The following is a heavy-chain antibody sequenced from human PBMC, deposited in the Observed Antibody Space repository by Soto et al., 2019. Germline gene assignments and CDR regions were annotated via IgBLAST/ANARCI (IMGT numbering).Heavy chain of an antibody. V-gene: IGHV5-51*03. Sequence: EVQLVQSGAEVKKPGESLKISCKGSGYSFTSYWIGWVRQMPGKGLEWMGIIYPGDSDTRYSPSFQGQVTISADKSISTAYLQWSSLKAADTAMYYCARGAVDYDILTGIAFDIWGQGTMVTVSS. CDR3: ARGAVDYDILTGIAFDI. D-gene: IGHD3-9*01. CDR2: IYPGDSDT. J-gene: IGHJ3*02. CDR1: GYSFTSYW.